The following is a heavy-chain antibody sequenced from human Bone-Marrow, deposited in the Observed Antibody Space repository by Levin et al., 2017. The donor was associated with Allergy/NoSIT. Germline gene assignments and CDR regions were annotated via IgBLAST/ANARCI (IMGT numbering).Heavy chain of an antibody. CDR1: GFTFNKYA. CDR2: ISYDGSNE. V-gene: IGHV3-30-3*01. J-gene: IGHJ4*02. Sequence: GGSLRLSCAASGFTFNKYAMHWVRQPPGKGLEWLAIISYDGSNEFHSDSVKGRFTISRDNSKNTLYLQVNGLTSEDTAVYYCVRARYSDDSPRYCDSWGQGTLVTVSS. CDR3: VRARYSDDSPRYCDS. D-gene: IGHD5-12*01.